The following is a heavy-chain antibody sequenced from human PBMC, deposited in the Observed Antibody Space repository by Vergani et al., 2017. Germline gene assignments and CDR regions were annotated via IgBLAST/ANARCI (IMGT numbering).Heavy chain of an antibody. V-gene: IGHV3-21*01. Sequence: VQLVQSGAEVKKPGASVKVSCKVFGYTLTELSMHWVRQAPGKGLEWVSSISSSSSYIYYADSVKGRFTISRDNAKNSLYLQMNSLRAEDTAVYYCARGGASIVVVPAVTRNWFDPWGQGTLVTVSS. CDR2: ISSSSSYI. CDR1: GYTLTELS. CDR3: ARGGASIVVVPAVTRNWFDP. J-gene: IGHJ5*02. D-gene: IGHD2-2*01.